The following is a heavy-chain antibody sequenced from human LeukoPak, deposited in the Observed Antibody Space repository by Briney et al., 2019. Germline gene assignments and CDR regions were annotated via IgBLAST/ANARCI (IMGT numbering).Heavy chain of an antibody. J-gene: IGHJ3*02. CDR3: ARYCSSTSCPLDAFDI. D-gene: IGHD2-2*01. Sequence: SETLSLTCTVSGGSISSGSYYWSWIRQPAGKGLEWIGRIYTSGSTNYNPSLKSRVTISVDTSKNQFSLKLSSVAAADTAVYYCARYCSSTSCPLDAFDIWGQGTMVTVSS. CDR2: IYTSGST. V-gene: IGHV4-61*02. CDR1: GGSISSGSYY.